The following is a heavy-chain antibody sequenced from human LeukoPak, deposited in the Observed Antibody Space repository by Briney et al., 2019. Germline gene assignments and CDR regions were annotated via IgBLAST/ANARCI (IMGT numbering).Heavy chain of an antibody. D-gene: IGHD4-17*01. CDR2: IYPGDSDT. Sequence: GESLKISCQGSGYSFTDYWIAWVRQKPGKGLEWMGIIYPGDSDTRYSPSFQGQVTISADKSIRTAYLQWSSLKASDTAIYYCARHHDYGDYGCFDYWGQGTLVTVSS. V-gene: IGHV5-51*01. CDR1: GYSFTDYW. CDR3: ARHHDYGDYGCFDY. J-gene: IGHJ4*02.